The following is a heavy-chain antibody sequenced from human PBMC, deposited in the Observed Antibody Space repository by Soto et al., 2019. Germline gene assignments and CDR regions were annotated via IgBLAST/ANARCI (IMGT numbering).Heavy chain of an antibody. J-gene: IGHJ4*02. CDR2: INHSGST. CDR1: GGSFSGYY. V-gene: IGHV4-34*01. CDR3: ARGRGQYSASYYGY. Sequence: QVQLQQWGAGLLKPSETLSLTCAVYGGSFSGYYWSWIRQPPGKGLEWIGEINHSGSTNYNPSLKSRFTVSVDTSKIQFSLKRSSLTAADTAVYYCARGRGQYSASYYGYWGQGTLVTVSS. D-gene: IGHD1-26*01.